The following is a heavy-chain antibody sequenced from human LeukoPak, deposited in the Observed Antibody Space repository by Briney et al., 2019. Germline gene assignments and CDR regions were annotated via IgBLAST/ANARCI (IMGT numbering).Heavy chain of an antibody. Sequence: GGSLRLSCAASGFTFSRYGMHWVRQAPGKGLEWVSAISGSGGSTYYADSVEGRFTISRDNSKNTLYLQMNSLRAEDTAVYYCAKAHYDFWSGYFSYMDVWGKGTTVTVSS. D-gene: IGHD3-3*01. CDR2: ISGSGGST. V-gene: IGHV3-23*01. CDR3: AKAHYDFWSGYFSYMDV. J-gene: IGHJ6*03. CDR1: GFTFSRYG.